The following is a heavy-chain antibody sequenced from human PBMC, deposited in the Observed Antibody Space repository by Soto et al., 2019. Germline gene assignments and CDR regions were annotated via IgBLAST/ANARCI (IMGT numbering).Heavy chain of an antibody. D-gene: IGHD2-2*01. CDR2: ISSSSSYI. CDR3: ARAPVNGVVVPRVAFDF. CDR1: GFTFSSYS. Sequence: GGSLRLSCAASGFTFSSYSMNWVRQAPGKGLEWVSSISSSSSYIYYADSVKGRFTISRDNAKNSLYLQMNSLRAEDTAVYYCARAPVNGVVVPRVAFDFWGQGSMVTVSS. J-gene: IGHJ3*01. V-gene: IGHV3-21*01.